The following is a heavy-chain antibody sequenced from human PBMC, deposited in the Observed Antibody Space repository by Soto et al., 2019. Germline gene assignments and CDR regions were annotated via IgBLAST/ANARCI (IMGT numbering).Heavy chain of an antibody. D-gene: IGHD3-16*02. V-gene: IGHV1-69*01. CDR1: GVTFSSYA. Sequence: QVQLVQSGAEVKKPGSSVKVSCKASGVTFSSYAISWVRQAPGQGLEWMGGIIPIFGTANYAQKFQGRVTITADESTSTAYMELSSLRSEDTAVYYCARNYDYVWGSYRSLDYYYGMDVWGQGTTVTVSS. CDR2: IIPIFGTA. J-gene: IGHJ6*02. CDR3: ARNYDYVWGSYRSLDYYYGMDV.